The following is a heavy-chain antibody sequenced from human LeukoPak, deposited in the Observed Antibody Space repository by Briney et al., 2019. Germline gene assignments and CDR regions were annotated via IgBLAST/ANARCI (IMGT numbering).Heavy chain of an antibody. D-gene: IGHD5-18*01. CDR1: GFTISSNN. J-gene: IGHJ4*02. CDR3: ARGSIYSYGYIDD. V-gene: IGHV3-53*01. Sequence: GGSLRLSCAASGFTISSNNMSWVRQAPGKGLEWVSVIYSSGSTYYPDFVKGRLTISRDNSKNTVYLQMNSLRAEDTGVYYCARGSIYSYGYIDDWGQGTLVTVSS. CDR2: IYSSGST.